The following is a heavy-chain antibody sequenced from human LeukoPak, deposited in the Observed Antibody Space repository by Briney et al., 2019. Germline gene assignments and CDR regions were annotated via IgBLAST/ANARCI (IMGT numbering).Heavy chain of an antibody. Sequence: GRSLRLSCAASGFTFSSYAMHWVRQAPGKGLEWVAVISYDGSNKYYADSVKGRFTISRDKSKNTLYLQMNSLRAEDTAVYYCARDMTISWRYFDYWGQGTLVTVSS. CDR2: ISYDGSNK. CDR3: ARDMTISWRYFDY. V-gene: IGHV3-30-3*01. J-gene: IGHJ4*02. CDR1: GFTFSSYA. D-gene: IGHD3-3*01.